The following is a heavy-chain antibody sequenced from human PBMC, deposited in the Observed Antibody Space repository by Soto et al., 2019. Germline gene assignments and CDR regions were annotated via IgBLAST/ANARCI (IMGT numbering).Heavy chain of an antibody. Sequence: ASVKVSCKASGFTFITYGFSWVRQAAGQGLEWMGWMDPNNGNAGFAQKFRGRINMTRNTSISTAYLELSSLRSDDSAVYFCARRKERSGPYYLDLWGQGTQVTVSS. V-gene: IGHV1-8*01. CDR1: GFTFITYG. D-gene: IGHD6-25*01. CDR3: ARRKERSGPYYLDL. CDR2: MDPNNGNA. J-gene: IGHJ4*02.